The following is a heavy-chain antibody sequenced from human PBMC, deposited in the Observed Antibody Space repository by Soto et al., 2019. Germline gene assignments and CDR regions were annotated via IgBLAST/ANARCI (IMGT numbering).Heavy chain of an antibody. CDR1: GGSFSGYY. CDR3: PSLSIVGTGYAYYYYGMDV. J-gene: IGHJ6*02. CDR2: INHSGST. D-gene: IGHD3-9*01. Sequence: SETLSLTCAVYGGSFSGYYWSWIRQPPVKVLEWIGEINHSGSTNYNPSLKSRVTISVDTSKNQFSLKLSSVTAADTAVYYCPSLSIVGTGYAYYYYGMDVWGQGTTVT. V-gene: IGHV4-34*01.